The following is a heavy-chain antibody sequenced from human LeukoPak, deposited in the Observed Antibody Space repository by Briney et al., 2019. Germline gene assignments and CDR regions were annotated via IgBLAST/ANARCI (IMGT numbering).Heavy chain of an antibody. CDR3: ARAFS. Sequence: GGSLRLSCVASGFTFSNYWMSWVRQALGKGLEWVANIKQDGSVKYYVNSVKGRFTISRDNTKNSLYLQMNSLRADDTAVYYCARAFSWGQGTLVTVSS. CDR2: IKQDGSVK. D-gene: IGHD2/OR15-2a*01. V-gene: IGHV3-7*01. CDR1: GFTFSNYW. J-gene: IGHJ5*02.